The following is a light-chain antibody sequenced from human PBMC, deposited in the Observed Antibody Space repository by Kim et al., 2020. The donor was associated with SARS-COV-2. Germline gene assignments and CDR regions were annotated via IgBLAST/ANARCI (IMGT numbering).Light chain of an antibody. CDR1: QSISNW. J-gene: IGKJ4*01. CDR3: QQYKLFST. V-gene: IGKV1-5*03. CDR2: LAS. Sequence: SASGGDRVTITCRANQSISNWLAWYQQRPGKAPKLLIYLASSLESGVPTRFSGSGSGTEFTLTISSLQPDDFATYYCQQYKLFSTFGGGTKVDIK.